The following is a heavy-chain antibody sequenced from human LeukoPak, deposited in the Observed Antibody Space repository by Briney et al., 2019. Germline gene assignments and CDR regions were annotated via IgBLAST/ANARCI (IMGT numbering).Heavy chain of an antibody. D-gene: IGHD3-3*02. CDR1: GFTVSSNF. Sequence: GGSLRLSCAASGFTVSSNFMSWVRQAPGKGLEWVSVIYSGGSTYYADSVKGRFTISRHNSKNTLYLQMNSLRGVDTAVYYCARLYGTFLEWSPYFDYWGQGTLVTVSS. J-gene: IGHJ4*02. CDR3: ARLYGTFLEWSPYFDY. CDR2: IYSGGST. V-gene: IGHV3-53*01.